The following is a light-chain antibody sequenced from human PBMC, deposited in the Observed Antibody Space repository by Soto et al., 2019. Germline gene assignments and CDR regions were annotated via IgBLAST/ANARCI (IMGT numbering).Light chain of an antibody. CDR3: QQYNSFSLIT. Sequence: DILMTQSPSTLSASVGDTVTITCRASQSISRWLAWYQQKPGKAPKILISDASILENGVPSRFSGTGSGTEFTLTISSLQPDDFATYFCQQYNSFSLITFGQGTRLEIK. CDR2: DAS. CDR1: QSISRW. V-gene: IGKV1-5*01. J-gene: IGKJ5*01.